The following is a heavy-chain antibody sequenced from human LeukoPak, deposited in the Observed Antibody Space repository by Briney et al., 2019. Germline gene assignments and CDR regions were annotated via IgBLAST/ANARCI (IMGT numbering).Heavy chain of an antibody. CDR2: ISWNSGSI. Sequence: GGSLRLSCAASGFTFDDYAMHWVRQAPGKGLEWVSGISWNSGSIGYADSVKGRFTISRDNAKNSLYLQMNSLRAEDTALYYCAKANYAYHYYMDVWGKGTTVTVSS. CDR3: AKANYAYHYYMDV. D-gene: IGHD4-17*01. CDR1: GFTFDDYA. V-gene: IGHV3-9*01. J-gene: IGHJ6*03.